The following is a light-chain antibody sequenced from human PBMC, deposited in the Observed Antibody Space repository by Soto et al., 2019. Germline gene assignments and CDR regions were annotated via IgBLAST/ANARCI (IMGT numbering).Light chain of an antibody. V-gene: IGKV1-5*03. J-gene: IGKJ4*01. CDR2: QAS. CDR1: QSISSW. CDR3: EDYSSSSGLT. Sequence: DIQMTQSPSTLSASVGDRVIITCRASQSISSWLAWYQQKPGKAPKLLIFQASSLKSGVPSRFSGSGSATEYTLTIRSLQPDDFATYYCEDYSSSSGLTFGGGTKVEIK.